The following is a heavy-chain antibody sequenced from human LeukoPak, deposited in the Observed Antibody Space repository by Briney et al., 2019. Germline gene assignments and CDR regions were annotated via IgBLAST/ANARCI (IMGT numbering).Heavy chain of an antibody. D-gene: IGHD3-9*01. V-gene: IGHV3-74*01. J-gene: IGHJ3*02. CDR2: INSDGSST. Sequence: GGSLRLSCAASGFTFSSYWMRWVRQAPGKGLVWVSRINSDGSSTSYADSVKGRFTISRDNAKNTLYLQMNSLRAEDTAVYYCARVELRYFDWLLNHDAFDIWGQGTMVTVSS. CDR1: GFTFSSYW. CDR3: ARVELRYFDWLLNHDAFDI.